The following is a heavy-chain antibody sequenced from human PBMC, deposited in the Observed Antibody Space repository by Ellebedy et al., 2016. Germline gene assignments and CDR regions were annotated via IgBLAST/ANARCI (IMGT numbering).Heavy chain of an antibody. CDR2: INHSGST. Sequence: SETLSLXCAVYGGSFSGYYWSWIRQPPGKGLEWIGEINHSGSTNYNPSLKSRVTISVDTSKNQFSLKLSSVTAADTAVYYCARGRSVVVPAARRGYMAVWGKGTTVTVSS. V-gene: IGHV4-34*01. CDR3: ARGRSVVVPAARRGYMAV. D-gene: IGHD2-2*01. J-gene: IGHJ6*03. CDR1: GGSFSGYY.